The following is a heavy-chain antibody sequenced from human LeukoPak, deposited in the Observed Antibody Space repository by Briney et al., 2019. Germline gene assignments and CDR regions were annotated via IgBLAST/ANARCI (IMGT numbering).Heavy chain of an antibody. J-gene: IGHJ3*02. CDR1: GGSISSGSYY. CDR2: IYTSGST. CDR3: ATGSSSWSGDAFDI. Sequence: SETLSLTCTVSGGSISSGSYYWSWIRQPAGKGLGWIGRIYTSGSTNYNPSLKSRVTISVDTSKNQFSLKLSSVTAADTVVYYCATGSSSWSGDAFDIWGQGTMVTVSS. D-gene: IGHD6-13*01. V-gene: IGHV4-61*02.